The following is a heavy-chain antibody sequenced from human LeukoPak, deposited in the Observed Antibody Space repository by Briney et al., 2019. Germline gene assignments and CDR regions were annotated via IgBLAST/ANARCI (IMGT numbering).Heavy chain of an antibody. Sequence: PGGSLRLSCAASGFTFSSYSMNWVRQAPGKGLEWVSSISSSSSYIYYADSVKGRFTISRDNAKNSLYLQMNSLRAEDTAVYYCAREGAPPAAGYYFDYWGQGTLVTVSS. D-gene: IGHD6-13*01. J-gene: IGHJ4*02. CDR1: GFTFSSYS. CDR2: ISSSSSYI. V-gene: IGHV3-21*01. CDR3: AREGAPPAAGYYFDY.